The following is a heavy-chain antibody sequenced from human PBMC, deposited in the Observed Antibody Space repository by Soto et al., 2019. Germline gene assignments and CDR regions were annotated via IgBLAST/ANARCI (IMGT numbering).Heavy chain of an antibody. CDR1: GGTFSSYA. D-gene: IGHD2-2*02. CDR3: AIADPLGYCSSTSCDTSGTWFDP. Sequence: QVQLVQSGAEVKKPGSSVKVSCKASGGTFSSYAISWGRKAPGQGLEWMGGIIPLFGTVNYAQKFRGRVTITADESTSTAYMELIILRSEDTAVYYCAIADPLGYCSSTSCDTSGTWFDPWGQGTLVTVAS. J-gene: IGHJ5*02. CDR2: IIPLFGTV. V-gene: IGHV1-69*01.